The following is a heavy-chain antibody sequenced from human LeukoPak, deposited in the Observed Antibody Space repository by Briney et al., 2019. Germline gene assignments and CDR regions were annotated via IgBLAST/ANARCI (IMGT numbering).Heavy chain of an antibody. CDR3: ASNYDSSNYYGFDY. J-gene: IGHJ4*02. D-gene: IGHD3-22*01. CDR1: GFTFSSYS. Sequence: GGSLRLSCAASGFTFSSYSMNWVRQAPGKGLEWVSSISSSSRYIYYADSVKGRFTISRDNAKNSLYLQMNSLRAEDTAVYYCASNYDSSNYYGFDYWGQGTLVTVSS. V-gene: IGHV3-21*01. CDR2: ISSSSRYI.